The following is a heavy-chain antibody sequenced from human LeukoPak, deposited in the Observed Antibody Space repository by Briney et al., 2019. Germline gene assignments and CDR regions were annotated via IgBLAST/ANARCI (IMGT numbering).Heavy chain of an antibody. CDR3: AREGYGGNSGRDY. V-gene: IGHV3-53*01. J-gene: IGHJ4*02. D-gene: IGHD4-23*01. CDR2: IYSGGST. Sequence: GGSLRLSCAASGFTVSSNYMSWVRQAPGKGLEWVSVIYSGGSTYYADSVKGRFTISRDNSKNTLYLQMNSLRAEDTAVYCCAREGYGGNSGRDYWGQGTLVTVSS. CDR1: GFTVSSNY.